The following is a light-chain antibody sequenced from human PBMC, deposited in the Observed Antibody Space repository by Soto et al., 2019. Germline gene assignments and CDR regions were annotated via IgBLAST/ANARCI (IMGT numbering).Light chain of an antibody. J-gene: IGKJ4*01. CDR1: QSVSSSY. CDR2: GAS. CDR3: QQYGSSPALT. V-gene: IGKV3-20*01. Sequence: EIVLTQSPGTLSLCPGERATLSCRASQSVSSSYLAWYQQKPGQAPRLLIYGASSRATGIPDRFSGSGSGTDFTLTISRLEPEDFAVHYCQQYGSSPALTFGGGTTVDIK.